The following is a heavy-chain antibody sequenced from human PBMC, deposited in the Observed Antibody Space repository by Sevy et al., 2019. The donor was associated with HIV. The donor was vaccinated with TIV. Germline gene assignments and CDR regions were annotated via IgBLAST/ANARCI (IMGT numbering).Heavy chain of an antibody. D-gene: IGHD2-8*01. J-gene: IGHJ4*02. CDR1: GFTFAKYS. Sequence: GGSLRLSCAASGFTFAKYSMSWVRQAPGKGLEWVSIFSFGCGRINYEDSVKGRFTISRDDSKNTLFLQMNSLRAEDTATYFCAREGCTQPHDYWGQGTLVTVSS. CDR2: FSFGCGRI. V-gene: IGHV3-23*01. CDR3: AREGCTQPHDY.